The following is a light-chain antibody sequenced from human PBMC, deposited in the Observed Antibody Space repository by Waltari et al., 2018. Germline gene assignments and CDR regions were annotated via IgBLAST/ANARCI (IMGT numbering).Light chain of an antibody. Sequence: DIQMTQSPSTLCASVGYRVTITCRASQSINKWWAWYQEKPGKAPEILIYEASSVQSGVPSRFRGSGYGTEFTLTISGLQPDDLATYYCQHYNTYSFTFGPGTKVDIK. V-gene: IGKV1-5*03. CDR1: QSINKW. J-gene: IGKJ3*01. CDR3: QHYNTYSFT. CDR2: EAS.